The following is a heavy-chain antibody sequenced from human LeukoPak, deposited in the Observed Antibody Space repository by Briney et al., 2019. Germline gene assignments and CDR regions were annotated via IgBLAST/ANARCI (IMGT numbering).Heavy chain of an antibody. Sequence: HWASVKVSCKASGYTFTSYYMHWVRQAPGQGLEWMGIINPSGGSTSYAQKFQGRVTMTRDTSITTAYMELTRLRSDDTAVYYCARGVPGTYYYYYMDDWGKGTTVTVSS. J-gene: IGHJ6*03. CDR3: ARGVPGTYYYYYMDD. V-gene: IGHV1-46*01. D-gene: IGHD1-1*01. CDR1: GYTFTSYY. CDR2: INPSGGST.